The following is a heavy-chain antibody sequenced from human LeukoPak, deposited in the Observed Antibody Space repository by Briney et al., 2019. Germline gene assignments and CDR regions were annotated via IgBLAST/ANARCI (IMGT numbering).Heavy chain of an antibody. CDR1: GYTFTSYG. Sequence: VASVKVPCKASGYTFTSYGISWVRQAPGQGLEWMGWINTYNGNTNYVQKFQGRVTMTTDTSTSTAYMELRSLRSDDTAVYYCARVIGCSSTSCSPLYYFYMDVWGKGTTVTVSS. CDR2: INTYNGNT. J-gene: IGHJ6*03. D-gene: IGHD2-2*01. V-gene: IGHV1-18*01. CDR3: ARVIGCSSTSCSPLYYFYMDV.